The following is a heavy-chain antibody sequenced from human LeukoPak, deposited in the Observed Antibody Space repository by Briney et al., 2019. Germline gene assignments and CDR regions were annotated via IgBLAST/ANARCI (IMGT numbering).Heavy chain of an antibody. CDR3: ASFLNFRYYYYYIDV. CDR2: INHSVST. V-gene: IGHV4-34*01. J-gene: IGHJ6*03. CDR1: GGSLSGYY. D-gene: IGHD3/OR15-3a*01. Sequence: SETLSLTCAVYGGSLSGYYWSWIRQPPGKGLEWIGEINHSVSTNYNPSLKSRVTISVDTSKNQFSLKLSSVTAADTAVYYWASFLNFRYYYYYIDVWGKGTTVTVSS.